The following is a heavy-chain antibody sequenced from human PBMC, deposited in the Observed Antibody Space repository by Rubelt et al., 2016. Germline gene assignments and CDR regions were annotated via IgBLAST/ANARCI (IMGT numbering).Heavy chain of an antibody. D-gene: IGHD5-12*01. V-gene: IGHV1-58*01. CDR3: AADSGYGPSMDV. CDR2: IVVGSGNT. CDR1: GFTFTSSA. J-gene: IGHJ6*02. Sequence: QLVQSGAEVKKPGASVKVSCKVSGFTFTSSAVQWVRQARGQRLEWIGWIVVGSGNTNYAQKFQERVTITRDMSTSTAYMELSSLRSEDTAVYYCAADSGYGPSMDVWGQGTTVTVSS.